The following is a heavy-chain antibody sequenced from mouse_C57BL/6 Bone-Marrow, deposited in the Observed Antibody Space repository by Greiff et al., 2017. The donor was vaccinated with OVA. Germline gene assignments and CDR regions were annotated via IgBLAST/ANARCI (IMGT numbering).Heavy chain of an antibody. V-gene: IGHV3-5*01. CDR2: IYYSGTI. J-gene: IGHJ1*03. CDR3: AREGFTTVVPYWYFDV. Sequence: EVQVVESGPGLVKPSQTVFLTCTVTGISITTGNYRWSWIRQFPGNKLEWIGYIYYSGTITYNPSLTSRTTITRDTPKNQFFLEMNSLTAEDTATYYCAREGFTTVVPYWYFDVWGTGTTVTVSS. CDR1: GISITTGNYR. D-gene: IGHD1-1*01.